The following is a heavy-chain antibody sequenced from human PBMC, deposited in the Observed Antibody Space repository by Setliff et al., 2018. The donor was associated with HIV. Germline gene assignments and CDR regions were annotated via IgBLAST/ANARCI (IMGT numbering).Heavy chain of an antibody. D-gene: IGHD6-25*01. Sequence: ASVKVSCKISGYTLTEVSMHLVRQAPGKGLEGMGYFDPQDGKTIYAQKFQGRGTMTEDTSTYTAYMELSGLRAEDTAVYFCARVRLGYNDLTPPRHTHALGYWGQGTLVTVSS. CDR3: ARVRLGYNDLTPPRHTHALGY. CDR1: GYTLTEVS. J-gene: IGHJ4*02. CDR2: FDPQDGKT. V-gene: IGHV1-24*01.